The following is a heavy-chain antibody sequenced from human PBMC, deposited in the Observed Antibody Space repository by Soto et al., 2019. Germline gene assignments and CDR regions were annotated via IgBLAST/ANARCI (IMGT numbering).Heavy chain of an antibody. Sequence: EVQLVESGGGLVKPGGSLRLSCAASAFSFTNAWMTWVRQAPGKGLEWLGRIKSKTDGGTTDYAAPVKGRFTISRDDSQSTLYLQMNSLRTEDSARYYCSTDIRVYGLDFWGQGTTVTVSS. V-gene: IGHV3-15*01. CDR1: AFSFTNAW. CDR2: IKSKTDGGTT. J-gene: IGHJ6*02. CDR3: STDIRVYGLDF.